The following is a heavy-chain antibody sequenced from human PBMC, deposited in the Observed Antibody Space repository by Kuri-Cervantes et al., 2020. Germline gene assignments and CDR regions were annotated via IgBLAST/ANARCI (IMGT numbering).Heavy chain of an antibody. CDR1: GFTFDAYG. D-gene: IGHD2-21*02. V-gene: IGHV3-21*01. Sequence: GGSLRLSCAASGFTFDAYGMSWVRQAPGKGLEWVSSISSSSSSYIYYADSVKGRFTISRDNAKKTLYLQMDSLRAEDTAVYYCARVTSSGDRRWFDPWGQGTLVTVSS. CDR3: ARVTSSGDRRWFDP. J-gene: IGHJ5*02. CDR2: ISSSSSSYI.